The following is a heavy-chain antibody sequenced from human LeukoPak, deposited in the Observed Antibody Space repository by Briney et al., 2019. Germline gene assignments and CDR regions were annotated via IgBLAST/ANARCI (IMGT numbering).Heavy chain of an antibody. J-gene: IGHJ4*02. CDR3: ARVGSSGWYVHPTLDY. Sequence: ASVKVSCKASGYTFSGYYIHWVRQAPGQGLEWMAWINPSNGDTNYAQKFQSRVTMTRDTSINTAYMELTRLVSDDTAVYYCARVGSSGWYVHPTLDYWGQGTLVTVSS. CDR2: INPSNGDT. CDR1: GYTFSGYY. D-gene: IGHD6-19*01. V-gene: IGHV1-2*02.